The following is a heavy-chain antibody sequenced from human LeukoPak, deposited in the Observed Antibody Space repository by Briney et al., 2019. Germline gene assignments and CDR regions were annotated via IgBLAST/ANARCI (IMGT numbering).Heavy chain of an antibody. V-gene: IGHV1-18*01. J-gene: IGHJ4*02. CDR1: GYTFTSYG. CDR2: ISAYNGNT. Sequence: ASVKVSCKASGYTFTSYGISWVRQAPGQGLEWMRWISAYNGNTNYAQKLQGRVTMTTDTSTSTAYMELRSLRSDDTAVYYCARMVDSSSWYNFLPYPENFDYWGQGTLVTVSS. D-gene: IGHD6-13*01. CDR3: ARMVDSSSWYNFLPYPENFDY.